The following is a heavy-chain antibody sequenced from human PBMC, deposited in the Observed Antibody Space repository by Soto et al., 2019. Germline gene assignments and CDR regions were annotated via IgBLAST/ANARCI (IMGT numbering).Heavy chain of an antibody. CDR1: GGSISSSSYY. Sequence: SETLSLTCTVSGGSISSSSYYWGWIRQPPGKGLEWIGSIYSSATTNYNPSLKSRVTMSVDTSKNQFSLKLSSVTAADTAVYYCARARDSYGSNWFDPWGQGTLVTVSS. CDR3: ARARDSYGSNWFDP. CDR2: IYSSATT. J-gene: IGHJ5*02. V-gene: IGHV4-39*07. D-gene: IGHD5-18*01.